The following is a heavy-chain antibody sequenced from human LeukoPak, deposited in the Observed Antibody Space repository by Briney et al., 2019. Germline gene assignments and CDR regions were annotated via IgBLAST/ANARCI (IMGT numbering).Heavy chain of an antibody. CDR3: TTDAGYSSRWYNY. CDR1: GFTFSNAY. J-gene: IGHJ4*02. V-gene: IGHV3-15*01. Sequence: GSLRLSCVASGFTFSNAYMSWVRQAPGKGLEWVGRIKSKIDGETTVYAAPVKGRFTISRDDSRNTLYLQMNSLKTEDTAVYYCTTDAGYSSRWYNYWGQGTLVTVSS. D-gene: IGHD6-13*01. CDR2: IKSKIDGETT.